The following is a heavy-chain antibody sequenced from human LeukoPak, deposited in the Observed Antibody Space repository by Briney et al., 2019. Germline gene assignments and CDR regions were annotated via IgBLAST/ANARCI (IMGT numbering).Heavy chain of an antibody. D-gene: IGHD6-19*01. V-gene: IGHV3-21*01. CDR3: ARANTGYSSGWYYFDY. CDR1: GFIFDDYA. Sequence: GGSLRLSCAVSGFIFDDYAMHWVRQAPGKGLEWVSSISATTGATYYADSVKGRFTISRDNAKNSLYLQMNSLRAEDTAVYYCARANTGYSSGWYYFDYWGQGTLVTVSS. J-gene: IGHJ4*02. CDR2: ISATTGAT.